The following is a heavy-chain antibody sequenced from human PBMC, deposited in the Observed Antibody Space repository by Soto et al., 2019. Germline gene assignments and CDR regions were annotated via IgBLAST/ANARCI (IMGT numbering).Heavy chain of an antibody. CDR1: GFTFSTFW. D-gene: IGHD2-15*01. CDR3: ARDFLRGYGPDY. J-gene: IGHJ4*02. Sequence: GGSLRHSCAASGFTFSTFWMHWVRQAPGKGLVWVAIIRYDGVNKNYIDSVKGRFTISRDNSENTLYLQMNSLRVEDTAVYYCARDFLRGYGPDYWGQGTLVTVSS. V-gene: IGHV3-33*08. CDR2: IRYDGVNK.